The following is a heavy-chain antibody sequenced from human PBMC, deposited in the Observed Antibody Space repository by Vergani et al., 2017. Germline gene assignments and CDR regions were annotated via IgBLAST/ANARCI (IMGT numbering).Heavy chain of an antibody. CDR1: GFTFSNFG. CDR2: IGKDGINT. CDR3: AKYLRDSTDGLPDS. J-gene: IGHJ4*02. D-gene: IGHD2-21*02. Sequence: QVSLVESGGGVVQPGRSLRLSCAASGFTFSNFGMHWIRQAPGKGLEWLAYIGKDGINTRYRDAVKGRFTVSRDNSEDILYLQMDSLRSEDTALYYFAKYLRDSTDGLPDSWGPGTLVIVSS. V-gene: IGHV3-30*02.